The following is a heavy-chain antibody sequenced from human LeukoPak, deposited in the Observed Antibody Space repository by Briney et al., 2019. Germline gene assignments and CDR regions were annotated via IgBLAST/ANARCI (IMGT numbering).Heavy chain of an antibody. V-gene: IGHV3-7*01. CDR1: GFTFSSYW. CDR3: ARASLSASLDY. D-gene: IGHD2-2*01. Sequence: PGGSLRLSCAASGFTFSSYWMSWVRQAPGKGPEWVANIKLDGSEKYYVDSVKGRFTISRDNSKNTLYLQMDSLRVEDTAVYYCARASLSASLDYWGQGTLVIVSS. J-gene: IGHJ4*02. CDR2: IKLDGSEK.